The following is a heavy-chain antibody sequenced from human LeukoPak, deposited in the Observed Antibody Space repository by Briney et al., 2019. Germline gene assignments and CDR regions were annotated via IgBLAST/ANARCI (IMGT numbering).Heavy chain of an antibody. CDR2: VSYDGSNK. V-gene: IGHV3-30*18. CDR3: AKDSYGIDV. CDR1: GFTFSSYG. J-gene: IGHJ6*02. Sequence: GGSLRLSCAGSGFTFSSYGMHWVRQAQGKGLEWVAGVSYDGSNKYYADSVKGRFTISRDNSKNTLYLQMNSLRAEDTAVYYCAKDSYGIDVWGQGTTVTVSS.